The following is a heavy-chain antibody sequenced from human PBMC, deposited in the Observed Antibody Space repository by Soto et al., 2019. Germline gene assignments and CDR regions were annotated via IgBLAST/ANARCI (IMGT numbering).Heavy chain of an antibody. Sequence: ASVKVSCKASGGTFSSYAISWVRQAPGQGLEWMGGIIPIFGTANYAQKFQGRVTITADESTSTAYMELSSLRSEDTAVYYCARGPSSIAARPDYVWGSYRPNYYYYGMDVWGQGTTVTVSS. D-gene: IGHD3-16*02. CDR1: GGTFSSYA. CDR2: IIPIFGTA. J-gene: IGHJ6*02. CDR3: ARGPSSIAARPDYVWGSYRPNYYYYGMDV. V-gene: IGHV1-69*13.